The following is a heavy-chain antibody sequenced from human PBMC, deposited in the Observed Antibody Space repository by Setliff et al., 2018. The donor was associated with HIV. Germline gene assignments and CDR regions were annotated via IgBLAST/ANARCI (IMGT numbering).Heavy chain of an antibody. D-gene: IGHD2-8*02. J-gene: IGHJ4*02. CDR3: AQNYGWSMGY. Sequence: KTSETLSLTCAVSGDFVSRNCWSWVRQSLEKGLEWIGETCNGVAINLNPFLRGRVIMSVDPPRNQFSLQVASVTAADTAVYHCAQNYGWSMGYWGQGVLVTVSS. V-gene: IGHV4-4*02. CDR2: TCNGVAI. CDR1: GDFVSRNC.